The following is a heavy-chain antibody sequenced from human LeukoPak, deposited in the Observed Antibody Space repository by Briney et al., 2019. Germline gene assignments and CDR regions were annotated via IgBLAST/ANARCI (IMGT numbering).Heavy chain of an antibody. D-gene: IGHD3-10*01. V-gene: IGHV4-39*01. CDR2: IYYSGST. CDR3: ARLLWDYKYYFDY. CDR1: GGSISSSSYY. J-gene: IGHJ4*02. Sequence: PSETLSLTCTVSGGSISSSSYYWGWIRQPPGKGLEWIGSIYYSGSTYYNPSLKSRVTISVDTSKNQFSLKLSSVTAADTAVYYCARLLWDYKYYFDYWGQGTLVTVSS.